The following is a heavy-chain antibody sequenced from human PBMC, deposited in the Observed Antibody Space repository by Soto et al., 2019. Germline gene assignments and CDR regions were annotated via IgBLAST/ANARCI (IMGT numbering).Heavy chain of an antibody. Sequence: EVQLLESGGXLVQPGXXLRLSCAASXXXXNNYAXTXVRQAPGKGLEWVSAISGGGDTTSYADSVKGRFTVSRDGSKNTLYLQMSSLRAEDTALYYCAKGRGGSGSLTPRVDFWGQGTLVTVSS. CDR2: ISGGGDTT. CDR1: XXXXNNYA. D-gene: IGHD3-10*01. CDR3: AKGRGGSGSLTPRVDF. V-gene: IGHV3-23*01. J-gene: IGHJ4*02.